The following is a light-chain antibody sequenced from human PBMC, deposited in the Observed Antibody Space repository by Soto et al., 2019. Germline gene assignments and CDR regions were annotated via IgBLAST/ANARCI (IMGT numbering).Light chain of an antibody. CDR2: AAS. CDR3: QQSYSTPQNT. J-gene: IGKJ2*01. Sequence: DIQMTQSPSSLSASVGDRVTITCRASQGISSYLNWYQQKPGKAPKLLIYAASSLQGGVPSRFSGSGSGTDFTLTISSLQPEDFATYYCQQSYSTPQNTFGQGTKVDXK. CDR1: QGISSY. V-gene: IGKV1-39*01.